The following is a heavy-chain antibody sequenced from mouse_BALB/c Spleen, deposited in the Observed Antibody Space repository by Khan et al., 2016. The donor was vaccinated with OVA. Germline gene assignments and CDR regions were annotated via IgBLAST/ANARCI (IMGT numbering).Heavy chain of an antibody. CDR3: ARQKYYGYAMDY. CDR1: GYSITSDYA. CDR2: ISYSGST. Sequence: EVKLLESGPGLVKPSQSLSLTCTVTGYSITSDYAWNWIRQFPGNKLEWMGYISYSGSTSYNPSLRSRISITRDTSKNQFFLQLNSVTTEDTATFYCARQKYYGYAMDYWGQGTSVTVSS. J-gene: IGHJ4*01. D-gene: IGHD1-1*01. V-gene: IGHV3-2*02.